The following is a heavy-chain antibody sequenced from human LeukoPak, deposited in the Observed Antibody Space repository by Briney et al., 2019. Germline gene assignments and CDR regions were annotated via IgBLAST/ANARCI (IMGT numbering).Heavy chain of an antibody. D-gene: IGHD2-2*01. CDR2: INPNSGGT. Sequence: ASVKVSCKASGYTFTGYYMHWVRQAPGQGLEWMGWINPNSGGTNYAQKFQGRVTMTRDTSISTAYMELSRLRSDDTAVYYCARSPGDIVVVPAASYYYYMDVWGKGTTVTVSS. CDR3: ARSPGDIVVVPAASYYYYMDV. CDR1: GYTFTGYY. J-gene: IGHJ6*03. V-gene: IGHV1-2*02.